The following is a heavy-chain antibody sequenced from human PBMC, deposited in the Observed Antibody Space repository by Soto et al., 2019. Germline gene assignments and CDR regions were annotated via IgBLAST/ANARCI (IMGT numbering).Heavy chain of an antibody. D-gene: IGHD4-17*01. CDR3: ASVYGDYVKAFDI. CDR1: GFTFSSYS. J-gene: IGHJ3*02. Sequence: LRLSCAASGFTFSSYSMNWVRQAPGKGLEWVSSISSSSSYIYYADSVKGRFTISRDNAKNSLYLQMNSLRAEDTAVYYCASVYGDYVKAFDIWGQGTMVTVSS. CDR2: ISSSSSYI. V-gene: IGHV3-21*01.